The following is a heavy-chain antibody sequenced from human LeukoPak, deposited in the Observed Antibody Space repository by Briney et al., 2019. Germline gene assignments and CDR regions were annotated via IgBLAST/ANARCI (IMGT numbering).Heavy chain of an antibody. CDR1: GSTFTVYY. J-gene: IGHJ5*02. CDR3: ARAKYCSSTSCYSPAYSWFDP. V-gene: IGHV1-2*06. CDR2: INPNSGGT. D-gene: IGHD2-2*01. Sequence: ASVKVSCKASGSTFTVYYMHWVRQAPGQGLEWMGRINPNSGGTNYAQKFQGRVTMTRDTSISTAYMELSRLRSDDTAVYYCARAKYCSSTSCYSPAYSWFDPWGQGTLVTVSS.